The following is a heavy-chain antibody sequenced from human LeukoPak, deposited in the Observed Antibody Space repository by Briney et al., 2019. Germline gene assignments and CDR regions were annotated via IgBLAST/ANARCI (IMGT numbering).Heavy chain of an antibody. V-gene: IGHV4-38-2*02. J-gene: IGHJ6*03. CDR1: GYSISSGYY. CDR3: AREGGEEGSGSWDYYYYYYMDV. CDR2: IYHSGST. D-gene: IGHD3-10*01. Sequence: PSETLSLTCTVSGYSISSGYYWGWIRQPPGKGLEWIGSIYHSGSTYYNPSLKSRVTISVDTSKNQFSLKLSSVTAADTAVYYCAREGGEEGSGSWDYYYYYYMDVWGKGTTVTVSS.